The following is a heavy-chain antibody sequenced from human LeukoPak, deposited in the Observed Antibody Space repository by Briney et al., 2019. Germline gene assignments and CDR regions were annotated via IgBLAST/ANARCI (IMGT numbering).Heavy chain of an antibody. J-gene: IGHJ4*02. CDR2: VNTDGSEK. CDR3: ARSDQGPEE. Sequence: GGSLGLSCATTGFTFSNYWMNWVRQAAGRGLDWVAIVNTDGSEKHYVDSVRGRFIVSRDNAKNSLYPQITSLRGDDTALYYCARSDQGPEEWGQGTLVTVSS. D-gene: IGHD2-2*01. V-gene: IGHV3-7*01. CDR1: GFTFSNYW.